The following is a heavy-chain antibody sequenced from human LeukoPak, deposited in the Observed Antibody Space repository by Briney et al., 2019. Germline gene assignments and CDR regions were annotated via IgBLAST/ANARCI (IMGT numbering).Heavy chain of an antibody. V-gene: IGHV3-21*01. Sequence: AGGSLRLSCAASGFTFSSYAMKWVRQAPGKGLEWVSAISRTSAYIYYSDSVKGRFTISRDNAKNSLYLQMDSLRAEGTAVYYCARDERRYCSDSSCYPGDYWGQGTLVTVSS. CDR2: ISRTSAYI. J-gene: IGHJ4*02. CDR1: GFTFSSYA. D-gene: IGHD2-2*01. CDR3: ARDERRYCSDSSCYPGDY.